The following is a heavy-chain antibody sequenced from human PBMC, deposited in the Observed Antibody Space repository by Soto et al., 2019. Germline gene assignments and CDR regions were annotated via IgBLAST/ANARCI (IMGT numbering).Heavy chain of an antibody. D-gene: IGHD6-13*01. CDR1: GDSISNYY. J-gene: IGHJ4*02. V-gene: IGHV4-59*01. CDR3: ARDQGIASSGPFDY. Sequence: QVQLQESGPGLVKPSETLSLTCTVSGDSISNYYWSWIRQAPGKGLEWIGFIYHSGNTNYNPSLKSRVTMSIDTSKSQFSLKLNSVTAADTAVYYCARDQGIASSGPFDYWGPGTLVTVSS. CDR2: IYHSGNT.